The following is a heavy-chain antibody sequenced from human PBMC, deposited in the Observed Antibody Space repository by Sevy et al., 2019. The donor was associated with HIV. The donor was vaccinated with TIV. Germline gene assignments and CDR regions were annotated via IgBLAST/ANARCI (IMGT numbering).Heavy chain of an antibody. J-gene: IGHJ4*02. Sequence: GGSLRLSCAASGFTFSNAWMSWVRQAPGKGLEWVGRIKSKTDGGTTDYAAPVKGRLTISRDDSKNTLYLQMNSLKTEDTAVYYCTTDFWAVAGLDYWGQGTLVTVSS. CDR2: IKSKTDGGTT. CDR1: GFTFSNAW. V-gene: IGHV3-15*01. CDR3: TTDFWAVAGLDY. D-gene: IGHD6-19*01.